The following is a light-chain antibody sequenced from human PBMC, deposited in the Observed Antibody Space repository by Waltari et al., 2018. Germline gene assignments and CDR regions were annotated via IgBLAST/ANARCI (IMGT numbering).Light chain of an antibody. V-gene: IGKV3-11*01. CDR2: DSI. J-gene: IGKJ4*01. CDR3: QHRSTWPPT. Sequence: EIVLTQSPATLSLSPGESAPLSCRASQSITNYLAWYQQKPGQAPRLLIYDSINRATGIPARFSGGGSGTDFTLTITSLEPEDFAFYYCQHRSTWPPTFGGGTNVVL. CDR1: QSITNY.